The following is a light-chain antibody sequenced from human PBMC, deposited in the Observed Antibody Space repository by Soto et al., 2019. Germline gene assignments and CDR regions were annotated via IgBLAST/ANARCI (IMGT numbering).Light chain of an antibody. Sequence: EIVLTQSPGTLSLSPGERATLSCRASQSVSTYLAWYRQKPGQAPRLLIYGAFSRATGIPDRFSGSGSGTDFTLTISRLEPEDFAVYYCQQYDSTPRTFGGGTKVEIK. CDR3: QQYDSTPRT. J-gene: IGKJ4*01. CDR1: QSVSTY. V-gene: IGKV3-20*01. CDR2: GAF.